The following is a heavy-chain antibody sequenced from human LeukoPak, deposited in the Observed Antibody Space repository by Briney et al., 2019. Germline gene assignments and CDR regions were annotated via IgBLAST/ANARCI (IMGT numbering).Heavy chain of an antibody. D-gene: IGHD4-11*01. Sequence: SETLSLTCTVSGGSISSSSYYWGWIRQPPGKGLEWIGSIYYSGSTYYNPSLKSRVTISVDTSKNQFSLKLSSVTAADTAVYYCARDHDMTSDYWGQGTLVTVSS. CDR3: ARDHDMTSDY. CDR1: GGSISSSSYY. V-gene: IGHV4-39*02. CDR2: IYYSGST. J-gene: IGHJ4*02.